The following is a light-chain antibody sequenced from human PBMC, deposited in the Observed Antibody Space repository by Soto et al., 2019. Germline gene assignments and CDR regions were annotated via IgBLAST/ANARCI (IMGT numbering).Light chain of an antibody. V-gene: IGLV2-14*01. J-gene: IGLJ2*01. CDR2: EVS. Sequence: QSALTQPASMSGSPGQSITISCTGTSSDVGGYNYVSWYQQHPGKAPKLMIYEVSNRPSGVSNRFSGSKSDNTASLTISGLQAEDEADYYCTSYTSSGTLRVFGGGTKVTVL. CDR1: SSDVGGYNY. CDR3: TSYTSSGTLRV.